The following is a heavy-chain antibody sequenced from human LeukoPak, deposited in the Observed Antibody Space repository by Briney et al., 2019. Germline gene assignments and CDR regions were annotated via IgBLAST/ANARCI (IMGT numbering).Heavy chain of an antibody. CDR1: GGSFSGYY. Sequence: PSETLSLTCAVYGGSFSGYYWSWIRPPPGKGLEWIGEINHSGSTNYNPSLKSRVTISVDTSKNQFSLRLSSVTAADTAVYYCARGPATTYDYWGQGTLVTVSS. D-gene: IGHD4-4*01. CDR3: ARGPATTYDY. V-gene: IGHV4-34*01. J-gene: IGHJ4*02. CDR2: INHSGST.